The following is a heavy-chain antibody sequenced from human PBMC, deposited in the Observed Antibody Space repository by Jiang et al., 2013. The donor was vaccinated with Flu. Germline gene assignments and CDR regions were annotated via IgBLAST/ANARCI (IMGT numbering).Heavy chain of an antibody. D-gene: IGHD3-9*01. Sequence: GAEVKKPGESLRISCNVSGFTKFWIGWVRQMPGKGLEFMGIIYPDDSDTRYSPSFQGQVTISADKSISTVYLQWSRLKASDTAIYYCARRTSLAGYDYWGLGTLVTVSS. J-gene: IGHJ4*02. CDR2: IYPDDSDT. CDR1: GFTKFW. V-gene: IGHV5-51*01. CDR3: ARRTSLAGYDY.